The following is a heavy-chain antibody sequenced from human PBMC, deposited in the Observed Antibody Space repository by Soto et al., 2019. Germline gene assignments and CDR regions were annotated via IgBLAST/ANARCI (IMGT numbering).Heavy chain of an antibody. CDR1: GYTFTDYA. Sequence: GASVKVSCKASGYTFTDYAIHWVRQAPGQRLEWMGWINTGTDNTKYSQKFQGRVTFTRDTSANTAYMELNSLRVEDTAVYYCVRDDLGLGIDYWGLGTLVTVSS. J-gene: IGHJ4*02. CDR3: VRDDLGLGIDY. V-gene: IGHV1-3*04. CDR2: INTGTDNT. D-gene: IGHD1-1*01.